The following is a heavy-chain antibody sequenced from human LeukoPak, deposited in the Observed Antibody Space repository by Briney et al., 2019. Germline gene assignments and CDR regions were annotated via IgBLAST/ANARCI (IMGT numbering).Heavy chain of an antibody. CDR3: ARDSSSSFNWFDP. D-gene: IGHD6-13*01. Sequence: ASVKVSCKASGGTFSSYAISWVRPAPGQGLEWMGGIIPIFGTANYAQKFQGRVTITADESTSTAYMELSSLRSEDTAVYYCARDSSSSFNWFDPWGQGTLVTVSS. V-gene: IGHV1-69*13. J-gene: IGHJ5*02. CDR1: GGTFSSYA. CDR2: IIPIFGTA.